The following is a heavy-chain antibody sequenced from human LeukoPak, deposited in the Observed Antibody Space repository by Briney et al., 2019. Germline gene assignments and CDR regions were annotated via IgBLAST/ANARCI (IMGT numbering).Heavy chain of an antibody. CDR3: ARVYYSSSYDYWYFDL. CDR2: KDYSGST. V-gene: IGHV4-59*01. D-gene: IGHD6-13*01. Sequence: SETLSLTCTVSGGSLSRYYWSWIRQPPGKGLAWIGYKDYSGSTNYNRSLKSRVTISVDTSKNQFSLKLSSVTAADTAVYYCARVYYSSSYDYWYFDLWGRGTLVTVSS. J-gene: IGHJ2*01. CDR1: GGSLSRYY.